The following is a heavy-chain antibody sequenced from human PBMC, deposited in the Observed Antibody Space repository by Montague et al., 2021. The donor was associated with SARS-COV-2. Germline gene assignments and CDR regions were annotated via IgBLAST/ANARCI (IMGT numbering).Heavy chain of an antibody. V-gene: IGHV4-39*07. Sequence: SETLSLTCTVSGGSISSSSYYWGWIRQPPGKGLEWIGSIYYSGSTYYNPSLKSRVTISVDTYKNQFSLKLSSVTAAATAVYYCARDGRQQLVRLSGMDVWGQGTTVTVSS. J-gene: IGHJ6*02. D-gene: IGHD6-13*01. CDR1: GGSISSSSYY. CDR2: IYYSGST. CDR3: ARDGRQQLVRLSGMDV.